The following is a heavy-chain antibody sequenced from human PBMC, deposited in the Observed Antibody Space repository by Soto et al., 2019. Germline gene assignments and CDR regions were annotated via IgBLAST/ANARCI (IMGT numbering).Heavy chain of an antibody. CDR3: ARLPVVVIALGYFDP. V-gene: IGHV4-39*01. Sequence: SETLFLTCTVSGDSISSSYYWGWVRQPPGKGLECIGAVYYTGFTYYNPSLKSRLTISLDTSKNQFSLRLSSVTAADTAIYYCARLPVVVIALGYFDPWGPGTLVTVSS. J-gene: IGHJ5*02. D-gene: IGHD2-21*01. CDR1: GDSISSSYY. CDR2: VYYTGFT.